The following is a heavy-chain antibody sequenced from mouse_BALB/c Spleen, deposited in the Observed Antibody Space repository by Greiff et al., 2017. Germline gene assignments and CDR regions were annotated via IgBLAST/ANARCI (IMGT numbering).Heavy chain of an antibody. CDR3: ARDHGYPLYAMDY. CDR2: IWGDGST. CDR1: GFSLTGYG. Sequence: VQVVESGPGLVAPSQSLSITCTVSGFSLTGYGVNWVRQPPGKGLEWLGMIWGDGSTDYNSALKSRLSISKDNSKSQVFLKMNSLQTDDTARYYCARDHGYPLYAMDYWGQGTSVTVSS. J-gene: IGHJ4*01. D-gene: IGHD2-2*01. V-gene: IGHV2-6-7*01.